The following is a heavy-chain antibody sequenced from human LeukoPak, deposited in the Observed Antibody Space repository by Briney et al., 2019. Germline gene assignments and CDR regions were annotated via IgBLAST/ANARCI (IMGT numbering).Heavy chain of an antibody. D-gene: IGHD3-10*01. Sequence: SETLSLTCTVSGGSISSSSYYWGWIRQPPGKGLEWIGSIYYSGSTYYNPSLKSRVTISVDTSKNQFSLKLSSVTAADTAVYYCARDRFRPPDVWGKGTTVTVSS. J-gene: IGHJ6*04. CDR2: IYYSGST. CDR1: GGSISSSSYY. V-gene: IGHV4-39*07. CDR3: ARDRFRPPDV.